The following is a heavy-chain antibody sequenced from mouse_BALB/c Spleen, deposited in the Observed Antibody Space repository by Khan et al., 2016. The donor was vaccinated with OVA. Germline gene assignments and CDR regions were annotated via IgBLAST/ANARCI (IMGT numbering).Heavy chain of an antibody. CDR3: STSGYGSFAY. J-gene: IGHJ3*01. D-gene: IGHD1-2*01. CDR2: IYPNNGDT. Sequence: GQLQQSGPELVKPGASVKISCKASGYTFTDYNMDWVKQSHGKSLEWIGYIYPNNGDTGYNQKFKTKATLTVDNSSSTAYMELRSLTSEDSAVYYCSTSGYGSFAYWGQGTLVTVSA. CDR1: GYTFTDYN. V-gene: IGHV1S29*02.